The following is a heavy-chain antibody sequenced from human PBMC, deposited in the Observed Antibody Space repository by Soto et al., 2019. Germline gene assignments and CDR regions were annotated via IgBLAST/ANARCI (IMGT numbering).Heavy chain of an antibody. Sequence: SETLSLTCTVSGGSISNYYWSWIRQPPGKGLEWIGDIYYSGSTNYNPSLKSRVTISLDTSKNQFSLKLTSVTAADTAVYYCARDKITGLFDYWGQGTLVTVSS. J-gene: IGHJ4*02. CDR1: GGSISNYY. CDR2: IYYSGST. V-gene: IGHV4-59*12. CDR3: ARDKITGLFDY. D-gene: IGHD2-8*02.